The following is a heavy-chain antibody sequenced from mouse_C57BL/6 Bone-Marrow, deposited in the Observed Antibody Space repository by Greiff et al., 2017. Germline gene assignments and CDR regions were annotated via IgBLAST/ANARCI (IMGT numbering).Heavy chain of an antibody. D-gene: IGHD1-1*01. CDR2: IDPENGDT. V-gene: IGHV14-4*01. CDR3: TTPHYYGSGWYVDV. J-gene: IGHJ1*03. Sequence: EVQGVESGAELVRPGASVKLSCTASGFNIKDDYMHWVKQRPEQGLEWIGWIDPENGDTEYASKFPGKATITADTSSNTAYLQLSSLTSEDTAVYYCTTPHYYGSGWYVDVWGTGTTVTVSS. CDR1: GFNIKDDY.